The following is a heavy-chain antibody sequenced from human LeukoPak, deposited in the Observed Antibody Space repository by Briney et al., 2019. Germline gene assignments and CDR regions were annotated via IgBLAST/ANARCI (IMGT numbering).Heavy chain of an antibody. CDR2: ISSSSSYI. Sequence: PGGALRLSCAASRFTFSSYSMNWVRQAPGKGLEWVSSISSSSSYIYYADSVKGRFTISRDNAKNSLYLQMNSLRAEDTAVYYCARDRGSGWSPAAFDTWGQGTMVTVSS. V-gene: IGHV3-21*01. J-gene: IGHJ3*02. CDR1: RFTFSSYS. CDR3: ARDRGSGWSPAAFDT. D-gene: IGHD6-19*01.